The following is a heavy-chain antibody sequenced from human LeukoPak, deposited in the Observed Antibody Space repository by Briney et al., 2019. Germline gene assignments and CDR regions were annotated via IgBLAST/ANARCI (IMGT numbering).Heavy chain of an antibody. Sequence: SSQTLSLNCTVSGGASSSGGYHWRWIRQHPAKVLEWIGYLYFKGRTSYNPAHKSRLSISVDTSKNQSSLTMNSVTAADTAVYYCARGGVQLDYWGQGTEVTVSS. CDR1: GGASSSGGYH. CDR3: ARGGVQLDY. J-gene: IGHJ4*02. CDR2: LYFKGRT. D-gene: IGHD2-8*01. V-gene: IGHV4-31*03.